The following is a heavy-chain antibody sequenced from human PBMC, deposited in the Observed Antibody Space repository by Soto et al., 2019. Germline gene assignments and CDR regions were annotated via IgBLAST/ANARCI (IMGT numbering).Heavy chain of an antibody. D-gene: IGHD3-22*01. Sequence: GGSLRLSCAASGFTFSSYGMHWVRQAPGKGLEWVAVIWYDGSNKYYADSVKGRFTISRDNSKNTLYLQMNSLRAEDTAVYYCARDIVVVTPTPYYYYYYGMDVWGQGTTVTVSS. J-gene: IGHJ6*02. CDR1: GFTFSSYG. CDR2: IWYDGSNK. CDR3: ARDIVVVTPTPYYYYYYGMDV. V-gene: IGHV3-33*01.